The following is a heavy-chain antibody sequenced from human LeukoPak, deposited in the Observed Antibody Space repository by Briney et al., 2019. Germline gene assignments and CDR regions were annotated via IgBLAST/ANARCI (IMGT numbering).Heavy chain of an antibody. CDR2: IYSGGST. CDR3: ARVPTAQFRYYYMDV. J-gene: IGHJ6*03. D-gene: IGHD4-11*01. Sequence: GGSLRLSCAASGSTVSSNYMSWVRQAPGKGLEWVSVIYSGGSTYYADSVKGRFTISRDNSKNTLYLQMNSLRAEDTAVYYCARVPTAQFRYYYMDVWGKGTTVTVSS. CDR1: GSTVSSNY. V-gene: IGHV3-53*01.